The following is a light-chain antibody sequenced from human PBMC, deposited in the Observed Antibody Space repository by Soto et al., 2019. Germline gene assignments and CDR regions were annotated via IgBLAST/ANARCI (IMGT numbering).Light chain of an antibody. J-gene: IGKJ1*01. CDR1: QSVNSNY. CDR3: QQYDSTPPT. Sequence: EIVLTQSPGTLSFSPGDRATLSCRASQSVNSNYLAWYQRKPGQAPRLLIYGASNRATDIPYRFSASGSGTDFTLTITRLEAEDFAVYYCQQYDSTPPTFGQGTKVEVK. V-gene: IGKV3-20*01. CDR2: GAS.